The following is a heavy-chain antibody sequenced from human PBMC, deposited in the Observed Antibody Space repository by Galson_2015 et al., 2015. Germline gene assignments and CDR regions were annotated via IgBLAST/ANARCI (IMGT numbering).Heavy chain of an antibody. J-gene: IGHJ4*02. CDR2: ISSSSSYI. CDR1: GFTVSSNY. Sequence: SLRLSCAASGFTVSSNYMSWVRQAPGKGLEWVSSISSSSSYIYYADSVKGRFTISRDNAKNSLYLQMNSLRAEDTAVYYCARGDVVVVAATSPIDYWGQGTLVTVSS. V-gene: IGHV3-21*01. CDR3: ARGDVVVVAATSPIDY. D-gene: IGHD2-15*01.